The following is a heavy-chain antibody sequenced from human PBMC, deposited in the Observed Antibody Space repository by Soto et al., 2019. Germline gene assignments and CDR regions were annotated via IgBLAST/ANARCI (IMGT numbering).Heavy chain of an antibody. CDR3: ARADFNYFGSGSSQNFYYYGMDV. D-gene: IGHD3-10*01. CDR2: INHSGST. Sequence: QVQLQQWGAGLLKPSETLSLTCSVYGGTFRSYYWTWIRQSPGKGLEWIGEINHSGSTNYNPSLKSLVTISVETSKNQFSLKLKSVTAADTAVYYCARADFNYFGSGSSQNFYYYGMDVWGQGTTVTVSS. J-gene: IGHJ6*02. V-gene: IGHV4-34*01. CDR1: GGTFRSYY.